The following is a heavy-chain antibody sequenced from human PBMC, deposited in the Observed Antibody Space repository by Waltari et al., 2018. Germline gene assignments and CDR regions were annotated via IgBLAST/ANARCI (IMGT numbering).Heavy chain of an antibody. CDR2: ITHTGDS. J-gene: IGHJ4*02. Sequence: QVQLQQWGAGLLKPSETLSLPCGASGASFGGFYWSWLRQAPGKGLEWIGDITHTGDSNINPSLKSRLTISVDTSKRQFSLELTSVTPADTAVYYCGRAPATSWFGYSVYWGQGTVVTVSS. CDR1: GASFGGFY. CDR3: GRAPATSWFGYSVY. V-gene: IGHV4-34*01. D-gene: IGHD2-2*01.